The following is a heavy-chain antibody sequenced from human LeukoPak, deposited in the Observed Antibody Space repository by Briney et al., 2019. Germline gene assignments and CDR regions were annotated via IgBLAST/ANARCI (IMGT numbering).Heavy chain of an antibody. D-gene: IGHD4-17*01. CDR2: VHYSGST. CDR3: ATGYGDFRVEGRYFYS. Sequence: SDTLSLTCTVSDGFITNYYWSWVRQPPGKGLEFIGYVHYSGSTNYNPSLRSRVTISIDTSKKHFFLKLNSVTAADTAVYYCATGYGDFRVEGRYFYSWGQGTLVTVSS. J-gene: IGHJ4*02. CDR1: DGFITNYY. V-gene: IGHV4-59*07.